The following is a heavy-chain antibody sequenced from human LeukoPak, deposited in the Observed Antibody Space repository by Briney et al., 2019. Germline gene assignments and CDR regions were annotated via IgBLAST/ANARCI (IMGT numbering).Heavy chain of an antibody. CDR2: ISSSGRTI. CDR1: GFTFSSYE. J-gene: IGHJ3*02. Sequence: GGSLRLSCVDSGFTFSSYEMNWVRQAPGKGLEWVSYISSSGRTIYYADSVKGRFTISRDNAKNSLYLQMNSLRAEDTAVYYCARDALGDYGDYVAIDAFDIWGQGTMVTVSS. CDR3: ARDALGDYGDYVAIDAFDI. V-gene: IGHV3-48*03. D-gene: IGHD4-17*01.